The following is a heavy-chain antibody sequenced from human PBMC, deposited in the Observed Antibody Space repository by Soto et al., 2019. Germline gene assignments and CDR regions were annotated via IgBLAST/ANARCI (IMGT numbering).Heavy chain of an antibody. J-gene: IGHJ4*02. CDR2: ISAYNGNT. V-gene: IGHV1-18*01. CDR3: ARESFAGPRLTTDVD. CDR1: GYTFTSYG. D-gene: IGHD1-1*01. Sequence: ASVKVSCKASGYTFTSYGISWVRQAPGQGLEWMGWISAYNGNTNYAQKLQGRVTMTTDTSTSTAYMELRSLRSDDTAVYYCARESFAGPRLTTDVDWGQGTLVTVSS.